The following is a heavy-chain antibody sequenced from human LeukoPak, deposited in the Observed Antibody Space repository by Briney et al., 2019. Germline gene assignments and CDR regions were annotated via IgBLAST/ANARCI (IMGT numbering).Heavy chain of an antibody. V-gene: IGHV2-5*02. CDR3: AHSRGGGRYDAFDI. J-gene: IGHJ3*02. CDR2: IYWDDDK. CDR1: GFSLSTSGVG. D-gene: IGHD3-10*01. Sequence: SGPTLVNPTQALTLTCTFSGFSLSTSGVGVGWIRQPPGKALEWLALIYWDDDKRYSPSLKRSLTITKDTSKNQVVLTMTNMDPVDTATYYCAHSRGGGRYDAFDIWGQGTMVTVSS.